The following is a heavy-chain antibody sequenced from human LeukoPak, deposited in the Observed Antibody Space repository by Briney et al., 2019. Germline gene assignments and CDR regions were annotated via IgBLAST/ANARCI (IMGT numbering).Heavy chain of an antibody. CDR3: ARGRRFFDFDP. J-gene: IGHJ5*02. V-gene: IGHV3-11*01. Sequence: GGSLRLSCAASGFTFSNYYMSWIRQSPAKGLEWLSYISSDGSTIYHTDSVKGRFTISRDNAENSVYLQMSSLRADDTAVYYCARGRRFFDFDPWGQGTLVTVSS. CDR2: ISSDGSTI. D-gene: IGHD3-3*01. CDR1: GFTFSNYY.